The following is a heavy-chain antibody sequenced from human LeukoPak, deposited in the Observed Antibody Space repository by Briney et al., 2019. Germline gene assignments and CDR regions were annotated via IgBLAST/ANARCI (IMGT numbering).Heavy chain of an antibody. J-gene: IGHJ6*03. Sequence: GGSLRLSCAASDFTFSSYTMSWVRQAPGKGLEWVSSISSTSTYIYYVDSVKGRFTISRDNANISLFLQMNSLRAEDTAVYYCARGYSSSPFRVRDYYYMDVWGKGTTVTVSS. CDR1: DFTFSSYT. CDR3: ARGYSSSPFRVRDYYYMDV. D-gene: IGHD6-6*01. V-gene: IGHV3-21*01. CDR2: ISSTSTYI.